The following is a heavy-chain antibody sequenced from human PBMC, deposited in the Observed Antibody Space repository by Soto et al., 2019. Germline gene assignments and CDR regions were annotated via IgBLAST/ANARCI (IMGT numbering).Heavy chain of an antibody. CDR2: IYYSVST. J-gene: IGHJ6*02. Sequence: SETLSLTCTVSGGSISSGGYYWSWIRQHPGKGLEWIGYIYYSVSTYYNPSLKSRVTISVDTSKNKFAMKLSSVTAADTAVYYCARGRDYSNYWVSRSYYYYGMDVWGQGTTVTVS. CDR3: ARGRDYSNYWVSRSYYYYGMDV. V-gene: IGHV4-31*02. D-gene: IGHD4-4*01. CDR1: GGSISSGGYY.